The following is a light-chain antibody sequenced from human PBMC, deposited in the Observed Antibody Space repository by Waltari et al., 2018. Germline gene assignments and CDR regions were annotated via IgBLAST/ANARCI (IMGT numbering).Light chain of an antibody. Sequence: QSALTQPASVSGSPGQLITISCTGTSSDVGGYNYVSWYQQHPGKAPKPMIYEVSNRPSGVSNRFSGSKSGNTASLTISGLQAEDEADYYCSSYTSSSTLVFGGGTKLTVL. J-gene: IGLJ2*01. CDR1: SSDVGGYNY. CDR3: SSYTSSSTLV. CDR2: EVS. V-gene: IGLV2-14*01.